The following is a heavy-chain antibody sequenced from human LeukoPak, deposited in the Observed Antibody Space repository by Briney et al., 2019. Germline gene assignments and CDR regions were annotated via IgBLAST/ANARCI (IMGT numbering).Heavy chain of an antibody. D-gene: IGHD3-16*01. CDR2: IYYSGST. V-gene: IGHV4-59*01. CDR1: GGSFSGYY. Sequence: SETLSLTCAVYGGSFSGYYWSWIRQPPGKGLEGIGYIYYSGSTNYNPSLKSRVTISVDTSKNQFSLKLSSVTAADTAVYYCARVRYGLDYWGQGTLVTVSS. CDR3: ARVRYGLDY. J-gene: IGHJ4*02.